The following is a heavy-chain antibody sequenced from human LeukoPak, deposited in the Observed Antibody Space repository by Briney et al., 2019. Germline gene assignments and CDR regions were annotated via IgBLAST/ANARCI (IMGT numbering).Heavy chain of an antibody. CDR2: ISGSDGST. CDR3: AKDLFRGRSYPIARNYYYYMDV. Sequence: GGSLRLSCAASGFIFSNYAMTWVRQAPGKGLEWVSTISGSDGSTYYADSVKGRFTISRDNSKNTLYLQMNSLRAEDTAVYYSAKDLFRGRSYPIARNYYYYMDVWGKGTTVTVSS. J-gene: IGHJ6*03. CDR1: GFIFSNYA. D-gene: IGHD2-21*01. V-gene: IGHV3-23*01.